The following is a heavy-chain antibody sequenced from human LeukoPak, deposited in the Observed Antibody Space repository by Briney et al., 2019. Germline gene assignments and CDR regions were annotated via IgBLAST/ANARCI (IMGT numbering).Heavy chain of an antibody. J-gene: IGHJ6*02. CDR3: ARGVSSGWYGNYYYYYGMDV. CDR1: GGSFSGYY. V-gene: IGHV4-34*01. CDR2: INHSGST. D-gene: IGHD6-19*01. Sequence: SETLSLTCAVYGGSFSGYYWSWIRQPPGKGLEWIGEINHSGSTNYNPSLKSRVTISVDTSKNQFSLKLSSMTAADTAVYYCARGVSSGWYGNYYYYYGMDVWGQGTTVTVSS.